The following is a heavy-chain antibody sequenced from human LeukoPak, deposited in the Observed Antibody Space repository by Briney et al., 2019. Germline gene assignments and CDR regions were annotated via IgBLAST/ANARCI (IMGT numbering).Heavy chain of an antibody. D-gene: IGHD6-19*01. CDR3: ARGIRKQWLVRYYYYGMDV. CDR1: GGSFSGYY. V-gene: IGHV4-34*01. Sequence: PSETLSLTCAVYGGSFSGYYWSWIRQPPGKGLEWIGEINHSGSTNYNPSLKSRVTISVDTSKNQFSLKLSSVTVADTAVYYCARGIRKQWLVRYYYYGMDVWGQGTTVTVSS. CDR2: INHSGST. J-gene: IGHJ6*02.